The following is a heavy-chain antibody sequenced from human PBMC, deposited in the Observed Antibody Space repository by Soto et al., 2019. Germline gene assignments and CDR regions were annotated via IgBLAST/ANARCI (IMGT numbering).Heavy chain of an antibody. Sequence: QVQLVQSGAEVKKPGASVKVSCKASGYTFTSYDINWVRQATGQGLEWMGWMNPNSGNNGYAQKFQGRVTMTRTTSRSTAYMELTSLCSEGTGVYYCARAVYYGDFYWGQGTLVTVSS. J-gene: IGHJ4*02. CDR1: GYTFTSYD. V-gene: IGHV1-8*01. CDR2: MNPNSGNN. D-gene: IGHD4-17*01. CDR3: ARAVYYGDFY.